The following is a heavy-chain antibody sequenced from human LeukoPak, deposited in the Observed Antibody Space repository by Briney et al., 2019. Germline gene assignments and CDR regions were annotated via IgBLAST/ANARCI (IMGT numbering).Heavy chain of an antibody. D-gene: IGHD2-15*01. J-gene: IGHJ4*02. CDR1: GFTFSSSA. CDR3: AKQLGYCSDGSCYFPY. Sequence: GGSLRLSCAASGFTFSSSAMSWVRQAPGEGLEWVSAISNNGGYTYYADSVQGRFTISRDNSKSTLCLQMNSLKAEDTAVYYCAKQLGYCSDGSCYFPYWGQGTLVTVSS. CDR2: ISNNGGYT. V-gene: IGHV3-23*01.